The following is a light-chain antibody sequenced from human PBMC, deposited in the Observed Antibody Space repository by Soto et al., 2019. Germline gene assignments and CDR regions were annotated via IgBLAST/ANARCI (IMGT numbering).Light chain of an antibody. CDR2: DAS. V-gene: IGKV3-11*01. Sequence: EIVLTQSPATLSLSPGERATLSCRASQSVSSYLAWYQQKPGQAPRLLIYDASNRATGIPARFSGSGSGTDFTLTISSLEPEDFAVYYCYQRSSWPPTFGGVTKVDI. CDR1: QSVSSY. CDR3: YQRSSWPPT. J-gene: IGKJ4*01.